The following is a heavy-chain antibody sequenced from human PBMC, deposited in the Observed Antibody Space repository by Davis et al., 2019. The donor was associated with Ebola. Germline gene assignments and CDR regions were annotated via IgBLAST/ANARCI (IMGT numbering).Heavy chain of an antibody. Sequence: SVKVSCKASGGTFSSYAISWVRQAPGQGLEWMGGIIPIFGTANYAQKFQGRVTITADESTSTAYMELSSLRSEDTAVYYCARDPQGSRKRAFDIWGQGTMVTVSS. V-gene: IGHV1-69*13. D-gene: IGHD1-26*01. CDR3: ARDPQGSRKRAFDI. CDR1: GGTFSSYA. J-gene: IGHJ3*02. CDR2: IIPIFGTA.